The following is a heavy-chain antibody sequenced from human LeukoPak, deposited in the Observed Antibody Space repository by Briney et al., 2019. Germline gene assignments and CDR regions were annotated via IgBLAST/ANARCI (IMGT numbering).Heavy chain of an antibody. J-gene: IGHJ6*04. CDR2: ISSSGSTI. V-gene: IGHV3-48*03. CDR3: AREEYVAAAGSDYYYYYGMDV. Sequence: GGSLRLSCAASGFTFSSYEMNWVRQAPGKGLEWVSYISSSGSTIYYADSVKGRFTISRDNAKNSLYLQMNSLRAEDTAVYYCAREEYVAAAGSDYYYYYGMDVWGKGTTVTVSS. CDR1: GFTFSSYE. D-gene: IGHD6-13*01.